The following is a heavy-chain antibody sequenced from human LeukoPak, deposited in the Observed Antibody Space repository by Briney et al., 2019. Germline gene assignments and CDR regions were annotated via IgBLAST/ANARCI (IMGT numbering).Heavy chain of an antibody. Sequence: PTLVDPTQTLTLTCTFSGFSLSTSGEGVGWIRQPPGKALEWLALIYWDDDIRYKPSLKNSLTITKDTSKNQVVLTMTNMDPVDTATYYCARGRRRASCNGARCYYFDDWGQGTLVTVSS. J-gene: IGHJ4*02. CDR1: GFSLSTSGEG. D-gene: IGHD2-15*01. CDR2: IYWDDDI. V-gene: IGHV2-5*02. CDR3: ARGRRRASCNGARCYYFDD.